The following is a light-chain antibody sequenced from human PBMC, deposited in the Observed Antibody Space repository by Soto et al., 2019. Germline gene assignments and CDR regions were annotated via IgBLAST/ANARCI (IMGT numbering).Light chain of an antibody. CDR3: QQYGSSLFT. CDR1: QSVSSSY. J-gene: IGKJ3*01. CDR2: GAS. V-gene: IGKV3-20*01. Sequence: EPVLTQSPGTLSLSPGERATLSCRASQSVSSSYLAWYQQKPGQAPRLLIYGASSRATGIPDRFSGSGSGTDFTLTISRLEPEDFAVYYCQQYGSSLFTSGPGTKVDIK.